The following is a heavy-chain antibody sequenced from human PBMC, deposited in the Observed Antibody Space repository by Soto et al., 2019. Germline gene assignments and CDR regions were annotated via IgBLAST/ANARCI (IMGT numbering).Heavy chain of an antibody. Sequence: QLQLQESGSGLVKPSQTLSLTCAVSGGSISSGGDSWSWIRQPPGKGLEWIGYIDHTGGTYYNPSLKSRVTISVDKSKNQFSLNLSSVTAADTAVYYCARERTAADFDYWGQGTLVTVSS. CDR3: ARERTAADFDY. J-gene: IGHJ4*02. D-gene: IGHD6-25*01. V-gene: IGHV4-30-2*01. CDR1: GGSISSGGDS. CDR2: IDHTGGT.